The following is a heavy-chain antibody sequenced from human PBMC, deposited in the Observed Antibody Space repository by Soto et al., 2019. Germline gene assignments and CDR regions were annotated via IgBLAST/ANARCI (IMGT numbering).Heavy chain of an antibody. Sequence: SETLSLTCTVSGGSISSYYWSWIRQPPGKGLEWIGYIYYSGSTNYNPSLKSRVTISVDTSKNQFSLKLSSVTAADTAVYYCARSRGGVGANYYSGMDVWGQGTTVTVSS. V-gene: IGHV4-59*01. J-gene: IGHJ6*02. CDR2: IYYSGST. CDR1: GGSISSYY. D-gene: IGHD1-26*01. CDR3: ARSRGGVGANYYSGMDV.